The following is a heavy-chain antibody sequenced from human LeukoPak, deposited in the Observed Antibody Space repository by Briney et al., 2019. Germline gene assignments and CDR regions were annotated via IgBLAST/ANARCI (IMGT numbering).Heavy chain of an antibody. CDR3: AREPPRTYGPGSFYNAVDPLDS. Sequence: ASVKVSCKASGYTFTGYYMHWVRQAPGQGLEWMGWINPNSGGTNYAQKFQGRVTMTRDTSISTAYMELSRLRSDDTAVYYCAREPPRTYGPGSFYNAVDPLDSWGHGSLVTVSS. V-gene: IGHV1-2*02. CDR1: GYTFTGYY. J-gene: IGHJ5*01. CDR2: INPNSGGT. D-gene: IGHD3-10*01.